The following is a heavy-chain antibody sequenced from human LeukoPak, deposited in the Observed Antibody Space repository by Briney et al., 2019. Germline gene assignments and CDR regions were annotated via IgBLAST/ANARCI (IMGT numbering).Heavy chain of an antibody. CDR1: VGSISSGGDY. Sequence: SETLSLTCTVSVGSISSGGDYWSWIRQHPGKGLESIGYIYYSGSAYYNPSLKSRVTISVDTSENQFSLKLSSVTAADTAVYYCARVNYGSATKEDYWGQGTLVTVSS. J-gene: IGHJ4*02. CDR2: IYYSGSA. D-gene: IGHD3-10*01. CDR3: ARVNYGSATKEDY. V-gene: IGHV4-31*03.